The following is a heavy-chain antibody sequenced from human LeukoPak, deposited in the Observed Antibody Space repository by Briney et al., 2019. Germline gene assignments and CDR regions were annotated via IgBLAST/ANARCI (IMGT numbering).Heavy chain of an antibody. CDR2: ISSSGSTI. V-gene: IGHV3-48*03. CDR3: ARDYYYGMDV. J-gene: IGHJ6*02. Sequence: PGGSLRLSCAASGFTFSSYEMNWVRQAPVKGLEWVSYISSSGSTIYYADSVKGRFTISRDNAKNSLYLQMNSLRAEDTAVYYCARDYYYGMDVWGQGTTVTVSS. CDR1: GFTFSSYE.